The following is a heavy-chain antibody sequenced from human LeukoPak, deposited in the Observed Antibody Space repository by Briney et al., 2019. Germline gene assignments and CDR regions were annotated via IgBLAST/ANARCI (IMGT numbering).Heavy chain of an antibody. J-gene: IGHJ4*02. CDR1: GGTFSSYA. CDR3: ARVQSTEGSSWYREFDY. Sequence: SVKVSCKASGGTFSSYAISWVRQAPGQGLEWMGGIIPIFGTANYAQKLQGRVTITADESTSTAYMELSSLRSDDTAIYYCARVQSTEGSSWYREFDYWGQGTLVTVSS. D-gene: IGHD6-13*01. V-gene: IGHV1-69*13. CDR2: IIPIFGTA.